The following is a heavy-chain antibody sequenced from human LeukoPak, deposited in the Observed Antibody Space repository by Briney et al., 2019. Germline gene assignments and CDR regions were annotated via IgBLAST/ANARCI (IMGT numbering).Heavy chain of an antibody. Sequence: SVKVSCKASGGTFSSYAISWVRQAPGQGLEWMGGIISIFGTANYAQKFQGRVTTTTDESTSTVYMELSSLRSEDTAVYYCARGLSGSYYVLDSWGQGALVTVSS. CDR1: GGTFSSYA. CDR2: IISIFGTA. J-gene: IGHJ5*01. V-gene: IGHV1-69*05. CDR3: ARGLSGSYYVLDS. D-gene: IGHD1-26*01.